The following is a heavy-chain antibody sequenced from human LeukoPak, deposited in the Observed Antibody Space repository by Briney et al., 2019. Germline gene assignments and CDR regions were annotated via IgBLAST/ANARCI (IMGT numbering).Heavy chain of an antibody. CDR2: ISRSGDNT. D-gene: IGHD3-10*02. V-gene: IGHV3-23*01. Sequence: GGSLRLSCAASGFTFSSYAMSWVRQAPGKGLGWVSVISRSGDNTYYTDSVKGRFTISRDNSKNTLYLQMNSLRAEDTAVYYCAKGNTMYTAYYFDYWGQGTLVTVSS. CDR3: AKGNTMYTAYYFDY. CDR1: GFTFSSYA. J-gene: IGHJ4*02.